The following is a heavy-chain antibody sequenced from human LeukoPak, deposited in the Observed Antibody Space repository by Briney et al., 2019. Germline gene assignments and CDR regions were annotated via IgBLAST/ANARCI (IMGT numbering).Heavy chain of an antibody. D-gene: IGHD3-22*01. J-gene: IGHJ4*02. CDR1: GGSISSGGYY. V-gene: IGHV4-31*03. CDR3: ARDYDSSGYYWSVLDY. CDR2: IYYSGST. Sequence: PSQTLSLTCTVSGGSISSGGYYWSWIRQHPGKGLEWIGYIYYSGSTYYNPSLKSRVTISVDTSKNQFSLKLSSVTAADTAVYYCARDYDSSGYYWSVLDYWGQGTLVTVSS.